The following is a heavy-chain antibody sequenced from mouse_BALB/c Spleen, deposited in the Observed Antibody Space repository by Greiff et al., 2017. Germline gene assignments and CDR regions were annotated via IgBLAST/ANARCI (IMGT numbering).Heavy chain of an antibody. CDR3: ARIYDGYPHYAMDY. J-gene: IGHJ4*01. V-gene: IGHV14-1*02. Sequence: VQLQQSGAELVRPGALVKLSCKASGFNFKAYYMHWVKQRPEQGLEWIGWIDPENGNTIYDPKFQGKASITADTSSNTAYLQLSSLTSEDTAVYYCARIYDGYPHYAMDYWGQGTSGTVTS. CDR1: GFNFKAYY. CDR2: IDPENGNT. D-gene: IGHD2-3*01.